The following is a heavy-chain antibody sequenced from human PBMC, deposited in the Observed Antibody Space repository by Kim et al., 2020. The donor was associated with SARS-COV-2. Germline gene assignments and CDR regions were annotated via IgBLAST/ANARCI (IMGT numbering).Heavy chain of an antibody. CDR2: VFHTGST. D-gene: IGHD6-19*01. CDR1: GYDISSGYN. V-gene: IGHV4-38-2*02. J-gene: IGHJ5*02. Sequence: SETLSLTCTVSGYDISSGYNWGWIRQSPGKGLEWIGNVFHTGSTSYNPSLKSRVSISVDTPKNQFSLDLKSLTAADTAVYDCVREGAVAANWFDPWGQGT. CDR3: VREGAVAANWFDP.